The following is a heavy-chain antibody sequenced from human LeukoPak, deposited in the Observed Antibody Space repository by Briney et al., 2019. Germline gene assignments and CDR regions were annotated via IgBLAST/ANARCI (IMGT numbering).Heavy chain of an antibody. CDR3: AKDGPRGYSSGWYPY. Sequence: GGSLRLSCAASGFTFSSYAMSWVRQAPGKGLEWVSAISGSGGSTYYADSVKGRFTISIDNSKNTLYLQMNSLRAEDTAVYYCAKDGPRGYSSGWYPYWGQGTLVTVSS. V-gene: IGHV3-23*01. CDR1: GFTFSSYA. D-gene: IGHD6-19*01. J-gene: IGHJ4*02. CDR2: ISGSGGST.